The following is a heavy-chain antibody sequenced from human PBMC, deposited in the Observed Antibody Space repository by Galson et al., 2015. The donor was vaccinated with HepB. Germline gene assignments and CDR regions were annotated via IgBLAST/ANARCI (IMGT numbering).Heavy chain of an antibody. J-gene: IGHJ4*02. D-gene: IGHD2-15*01. V-gene: IGHV3-30*04. CDR1: GFTFSSYA. CDR2: ISYDGSNK. CDR3: AREAPIGGLDY. Sequence: SLRLSCAASGFTFSSYAMHWVRQAPGKGLEWVAVISYDGSNKYYADSVKGRFTISRDNSKNTLYPQMNSLRAEDTAVYYCAREAPIGGLDYWGQGTLVTVSS.